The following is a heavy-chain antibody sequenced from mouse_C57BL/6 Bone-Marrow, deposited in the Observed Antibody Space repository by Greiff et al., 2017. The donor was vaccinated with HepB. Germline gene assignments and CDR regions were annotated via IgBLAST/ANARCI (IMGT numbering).Heavy chain of an antibody. D-gene: IGHD1-1*01. Sequence: VQLQQPGAELVRPGSSVKLSCKASGYTFTSYWMHWVKQRPIQGLEWIGNIDPSDSETHYNQKFKDKATLTVAKSSSTAYMQLSSLTSEDSAVYYCARSRLAITTVVATEAMDYWGQGTSVTVSS. CDR2: IDPSDSET. CDR3: ARSRLAITTVVATEAMDY. V-gene: IGHV1-52*01. J-gene: IGHJ4*01. CDR1: GYTFTSYW.